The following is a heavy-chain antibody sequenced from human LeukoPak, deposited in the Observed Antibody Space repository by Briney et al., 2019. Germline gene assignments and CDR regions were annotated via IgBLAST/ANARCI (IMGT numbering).Heavy chain of an antibody. CDR1: GHTFTGYY. CDR3: ARDGGLDY. D-gene: IGHD3-16*01. V-gene: IGHV1-2*02. J-gene: IGHJ4*02. CDR2: INPDSGAT. Sequence: ASVKVSCKASGHTFTGYYMHWVRQVPGQGLQWMGWINPDSGATNYAQNFQGRVTMTRDTSISTAYMEVSRLISDDTAVYYCARDGGLDYWGQGTLVIVSS.